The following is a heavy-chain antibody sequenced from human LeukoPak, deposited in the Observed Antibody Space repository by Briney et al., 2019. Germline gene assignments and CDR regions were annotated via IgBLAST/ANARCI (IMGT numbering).Heavy chain of an antibody. J-gene: IGHJ6*02. CDR1: GFTFSSYW. D-gene: IGHD3-16*01. CDR2: INHNGNVN. V-gene: IGHV3-7*03. CDR3: ARGGGLDV. Sequence: GGSLRLSCAASGFTFSSYWMNWARQAPGKGLEWVASINHNGNVNYYVDSVKGRFTTSRDNANNSLYLQMSNLRAEDTAVYFCARGGGLDVWGQGATVTVSS.